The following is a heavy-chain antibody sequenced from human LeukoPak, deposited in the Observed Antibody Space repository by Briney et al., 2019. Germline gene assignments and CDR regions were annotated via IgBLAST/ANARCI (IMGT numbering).Heavy chain of an antibody. CDR3: ARESVHQDYYMDV. J-gene: IGHJ6*03. V-gene: IGHV3-11*01. D-gene: IGHD2-2*01. CDR2: ISRSGSTK. CDR1: GFTFSDYN. Sequence: GGSLRLSCAASGFTFSDYNMRWIRQAPGKGLEWVSSISRSGSTKYYADSVKGRFTISRDNAKNSLFLQMNSLRSEDTAVYYCARESVHQDYYMDVWGKGTTVTVSS.